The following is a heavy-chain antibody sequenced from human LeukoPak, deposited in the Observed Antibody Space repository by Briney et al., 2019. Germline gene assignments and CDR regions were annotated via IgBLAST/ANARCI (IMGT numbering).Heavy chain of an antibody. V-gene: IGHV3-23*01. CDR1: GFTSSNYG. D-gene: IGHD6-13*01. CDR2: ISGSGGRT. Sequence: GGSLRLSCAASGFTSSNYGMSWVRQAPGKGLEWVSAISGSGGRTYYTDSVKGRFTISRDHSKNTVYLQMNSLRAEDTAVYYCAKEGGDSSSWYFRDGMDVWGQGTTVTVSS. CDR3: AKEGGDSSSWYFRDGMDV. J-gene: IGHJ6*02.